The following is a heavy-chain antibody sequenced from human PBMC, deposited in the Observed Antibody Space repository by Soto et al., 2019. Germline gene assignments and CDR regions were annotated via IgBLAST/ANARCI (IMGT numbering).Heavy chain of an antibody. CDR1: GFTFIDYW. D-gene: IGHD6-13*01. Sequence: VRSLRLSCAASGFTFIDYWMNWVRQTPGKRLEWVASIKYDGREKNYVDSVKGRFTISRDNAKNSVYLQMASLRAEDTAVYYCARDGVAPGLYFDHWGQGTPVTVSS. CDR2: IKYDGREK. V-gene: IGHV3-7*05. CDR3: ARDGVAPGLYFDH. J-gene: IGHJ4*02.